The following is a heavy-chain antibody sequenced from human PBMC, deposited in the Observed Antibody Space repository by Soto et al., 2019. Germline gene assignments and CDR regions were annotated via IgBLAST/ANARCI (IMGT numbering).Heavy chain of an antibody. CDR1: GFTFSSYS. CDR3: TTDSRWDIAAAGTRYYYYGMDV. Sequence: GGSLRLSCAASGFTFSSYSMNWVRQAPGKGLEWVSYISSSSTIYYADSVKGRFTISRDNAKNSLYLQMNSVKTEDTAVYYCTTDSRWDIAAAGTRYYYYGMDVWGQGTTVTVSS. J-gene: IGHJ6*02. CDR2: ISSSSTI. V-gene: IGHV3-48*01. D-gene: IGHD6-13*01.